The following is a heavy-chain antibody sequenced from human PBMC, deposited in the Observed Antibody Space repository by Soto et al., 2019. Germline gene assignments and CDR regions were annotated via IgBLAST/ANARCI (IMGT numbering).Heavy chain of an antibody. CDR1: GGSIRSGGYY. J-gene: IGHJ6*02. CDR2: IYYSGST. CDR3: ARVDVGYCSGGSCYNYYYYGMDV. Sequence: SETLSLTCTFSGGSIRSGGYYLSWIRQHPGKGLEWIGYIYYSGSTYYNPSLKSRVTISVDTSKNQFSLKLSSVTAADTAVYYCARVDVGYCSGGSCYNYYYYGMDVWGQGTTVTVSS. V-gene: IGHV4-31*03. D-gene: IGHD2-15*01.